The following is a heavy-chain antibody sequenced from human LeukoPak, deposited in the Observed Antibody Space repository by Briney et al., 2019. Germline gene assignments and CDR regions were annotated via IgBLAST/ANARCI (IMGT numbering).Heavy chain of an antibody. CDR2: INPSGGRT. D-gene: IGHD6-19*01. CDR1: GYPFTSYY. CDR3: AREDSSGFGAPDY. Sequence: ASVKVSCXASGYPFTSYYMHWVRQAHGQGLEWMGTINPSGGRTSHAQKFQGRFTMTRDTSTSTVYMELSSLESEDTAVYYCAREDSSGFGAPDYWGQGTLVAVSS. J-gene: IGHJ4*02. V-gene: IGHV1-46*01.